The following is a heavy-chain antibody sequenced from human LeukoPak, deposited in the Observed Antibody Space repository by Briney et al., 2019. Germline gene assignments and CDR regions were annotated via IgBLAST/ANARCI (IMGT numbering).Heavy chain of an antibody. CDR3: AKDPGYVDY. CDR1: GFTFSAYG. J-gene: IGHJ4*02. CDR2: ISYDGRNK. D-gene: IGHD2-15*01. Sequence: PGGSLRLSCAAPGFTFSAYGMHWVRQAPGKGLEWVALISYDGRNKYFADSVKGRFTISRDNSKNTVHLQMNSLRAEDTAVYYCAKDPGYVDYWGQGTLVTVSS. V-gene: IGHV3-30*18.